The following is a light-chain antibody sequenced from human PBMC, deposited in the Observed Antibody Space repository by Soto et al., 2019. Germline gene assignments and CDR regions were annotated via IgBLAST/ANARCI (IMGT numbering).Light chain of an antibody. CDR1: SSDVGGYNY. CDR2: DVS. Sequence: QSVLTQPASVSGSPGQSITISCTGTSSDVGGYNYVSWYQQHPGKAPKLMIYDVSNRPSGVSVRFSGSKSGNTASLTISGLQAEDEADYYCCSYTSSSLYVFGTGTKVTVL. J-gene: IGLJ1*01. CDR3: CSYTSSSLYV. V-gene: IGLV2-14*01.